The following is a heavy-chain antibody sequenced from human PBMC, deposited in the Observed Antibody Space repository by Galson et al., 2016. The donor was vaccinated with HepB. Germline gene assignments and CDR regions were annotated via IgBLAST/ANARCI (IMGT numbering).Heavy chain of an antibody. V-gene: IGHV3-7*03. CDR2: INKDGNDK. CDR3: ARADALRTVDS. Sequence: SLRLSCAASGFTFTDYWMSWVRQAPGKGLEWVANINKDGNDKYYVDSVEGRFTVSRDNAKNSLYLQMNSLRVEDTALYYCARADALRTVDSWGQGALVTVS. CDR1: GFTFTDYW. J-gene: IGHJ4*02.